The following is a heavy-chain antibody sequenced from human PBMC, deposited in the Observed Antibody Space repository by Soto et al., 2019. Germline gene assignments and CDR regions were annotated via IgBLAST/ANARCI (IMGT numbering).Heavy chain of an antibody. Sequence: SETLSLTCTVSGGSISSSSYYWGWIRQPPGKGLEWIGSIYYSGSTYYNPSLKSRVTISVDTSKNQFSLKLSSVTAADTAVYYCARHDWAKPFDYWGQRTLVTVSS. V-gene: IGHV4-39*01. CDR2: IYYSGST. CDR1: GGSISSSSYY. CDR3: ARHDWAKPFDY. J-gene: IGHJ4*02. D-gene: IGHD3-9*01.